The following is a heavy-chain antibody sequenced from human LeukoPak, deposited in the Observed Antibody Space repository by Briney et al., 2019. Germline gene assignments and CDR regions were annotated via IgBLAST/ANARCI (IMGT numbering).Heavy chain of an antibody. D-gene: IGHD3-10*01. J-gene: IGHJ4*02. CDR3: ARGLRLLWFGESSAGY. V-gene: IGHV1-8*01. CDR1: GYTFTSYD. CDR2: MNPNSGNT. Sequence: ASVKVSCKASGYTFTSYDINWVRQAPGQGLEWMGWMNPNSGNTGYAQKFQGRVTMTRNTSISTAYMELSSLRSEDTAVYYCARGLRLLWFGESSAGYWGQGTLVTVSS.